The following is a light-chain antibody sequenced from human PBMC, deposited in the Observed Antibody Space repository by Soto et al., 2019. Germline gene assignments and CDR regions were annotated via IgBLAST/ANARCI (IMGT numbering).Light chain of an antibody. Sequence: DIQMTQSPSTLSASVGDRVTITCRASQRISRWLAWYQQKPGKAPKLLIYRASSLEIGVPSRFSGSASGTEFTLTISCLQPDDFATYYCQQYDSYSKPFGQGTKVEIK. CDR1: QRISRW. CDR3: QQYDSYSKP. CDR2: RAS. V-gene: IGKV1-5*03. J-gene: IGKJ1*01.